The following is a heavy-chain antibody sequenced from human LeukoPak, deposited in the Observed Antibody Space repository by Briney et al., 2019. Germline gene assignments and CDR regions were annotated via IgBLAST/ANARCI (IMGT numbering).Heavy chain of an antibody. J-gene: IGHJ4*02. D-gene: IGHD1-26*01. CDR3: ARDPSGSWTLDY. Sequence: PSETLSLTCTVSGGSISSSSYYWGWIRQPPGKGLEWIGSIYYSGSTYYNPSLKSRVTISVDTSKNQFSLKLSSVTAADTAVYYCARDPSGSWTLDYWGQGTLVTVSS. V-gene: IGHV4-39*07. CDR2: IYYSGST. CDR1: GGSISSSSYY.